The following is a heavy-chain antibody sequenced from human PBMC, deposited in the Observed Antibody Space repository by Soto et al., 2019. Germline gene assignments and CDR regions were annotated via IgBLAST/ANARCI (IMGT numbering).Heavy chain of an antibody. Sequence: QVQLVQSGAEVKKPGSSVKVSCRASGGTFSSYAISWVRQAPGQGLEWMGGIIPIFGTANYAQKFQGRVTVTADESTSNGYVELSSLRSEDTAVYYCAGGYCSGGSCNNRFYRWGQGTLVPVSS. D-gene: IGHD2-15*01. CDR3: AGGYCSGGSCNNRFYR. CDR2: IIPIFGTA. CDR1: GGTFSSYA. V-gene: IGHV1-69*01. J-gene: IGHJ5*02.